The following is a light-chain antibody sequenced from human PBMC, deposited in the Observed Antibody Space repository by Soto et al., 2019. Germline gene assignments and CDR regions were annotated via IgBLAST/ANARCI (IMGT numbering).Light chain of an antibody. CDR3: QQYHTYST. CDR1: QSISSW. CDR2: DAS. J-gene: IGKJ4*01. V-gene: IGKV1-5*01. Sequence: DIHMTQSPSTLSASVGDRVTITCRASQSISSWLAWYQQKPGKAPKVMIYDASSLESGVPSRFSGSGSGTEFTLTISSLQPDDFATYYCQQYHTYSTFGGGTKVELE.